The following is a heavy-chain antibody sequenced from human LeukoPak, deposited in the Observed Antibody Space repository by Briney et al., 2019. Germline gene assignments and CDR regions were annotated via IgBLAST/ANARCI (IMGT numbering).Heavy chain of an antibody. CDR1: GGSISSSNW. CDR3: ARTGADYDAFDI. J-gene: IGHJ3*02. Sequence: SETLSLTCAVSGGSISSSNWWSWVRQPPGKGLEWIGYIYYSGSTYYNPSLKSRVTISVDTSKNQFSLKLSSVTAADTAVYYCARTGADYDAFDIWGQGTMVTVSS. V-gene: IGHV4-4*02. D-gene: IGHD4-11*01. CDR2: IYYSGST.